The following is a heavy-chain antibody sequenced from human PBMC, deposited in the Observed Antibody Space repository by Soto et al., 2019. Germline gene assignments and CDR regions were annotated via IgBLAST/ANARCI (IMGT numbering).Heavy chain of an antibody. J-gene: IGHJ6*02. CDR2: ISYDGSNK. CDR1: GFTFSSYA. V-gene: IGHV3-30-3*01. Sequence: GGSLRLSCAASGFTFSSYAMHWVRQAPGKGLEWVAVISYDGSNKYYADSVKGRFTISRDNSKNTLYLQMNSLRAEDTAVYYCAREHPTTVTLYYYYYYGMDVWGQGTTVTVSS. D-gene: IGHD4-17*01. CDR3: AREHPTTVTLYYYYYYGMDV.